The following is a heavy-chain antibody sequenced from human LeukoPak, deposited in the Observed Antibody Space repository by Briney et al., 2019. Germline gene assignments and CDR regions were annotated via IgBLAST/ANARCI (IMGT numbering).Heavy chain of an antibody. J-gene: IGHJ4*02. V-gene: IGHV3-23*01. D-gene: IGHD1-26*01. CDR1: GFTFSSYA. CDR2: ISGSGGST. CDR3: ARHSGSYFVSDY. Sequence: GGSLRLSCAASGFTFSSYAMSWVRQAPGKGLEWVSAISGSGGSTYYADSVKGRFTISRHNSKNTLYLQMNSPRAEDTAVYYCARHSGSYFVSDYWGQGTLVTVSS.